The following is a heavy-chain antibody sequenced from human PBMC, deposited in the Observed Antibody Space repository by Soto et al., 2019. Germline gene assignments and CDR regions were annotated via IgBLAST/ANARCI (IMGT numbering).Heavy chain of an antibody. D-gene: IGHD6-19*01. CDR2: ISGYNGNT. Sequence: QVQLVQSGAEVKKPGASVKVSCKASGYRFTSYGISWVRQAPGRGLEYMGWISGYNGNTHYAQMFQGRVTMTTDTSTITAYMELRSLRSDDTVVYYCAREDQWLAESHGDVFDMWGKATKVTVSS. CDR1: GYRFTSYG. J-gene: IGHJ3*02. CDR3: AREDQWLAESHGDVFDM. V-gene: IGHV1-18*01.